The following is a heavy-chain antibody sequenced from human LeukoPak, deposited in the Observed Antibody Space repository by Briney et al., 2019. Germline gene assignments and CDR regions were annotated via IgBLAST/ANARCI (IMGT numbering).Heavy chain of an antibody. CDR1: GGSISSGSYY. D-gene: IGHD2-2*01. CDR2: IYYSGST. V-gene: IGHV4-61*10. CDR3: ARAWDIVVVTSAFDI. Sequence: PSETLSLTCTVSGGSISSGSYYWSWIRQPAGKGLEWIGYIYYSGSTNYNPSLKSRVTISVDTSKNQFSLKLSSVTAADTAVYYCARAWDIVVVTSAFDIWGQGTMVTVSS. J-gene: IGHJ3*02.